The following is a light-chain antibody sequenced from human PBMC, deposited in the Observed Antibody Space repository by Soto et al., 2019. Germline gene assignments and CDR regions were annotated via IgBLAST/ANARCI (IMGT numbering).Light chain of an antibody. V-gene: IGLV2-8*01. Sequence: QSALTQPPSASGSPGQSVTISCTGTSSDVGAYNYVSWYQQHPGKAPKLMIYEVSKRPSGVPDRFSGSKSGNTASLTVSGLQAEDEADYYCSSYAGTYTLYFCGTGTKVTVL. J-gene: IGLJ1*01. CDR1: SSDVGAYNY. CDR2: EVS. CDR3: SSYAGTYTLYF.